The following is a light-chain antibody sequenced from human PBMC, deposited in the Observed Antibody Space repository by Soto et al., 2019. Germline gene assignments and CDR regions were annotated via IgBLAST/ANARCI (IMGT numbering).Light chain of an antibody. CDR1: QSVSSS. CDR2: DAS. J-gene: IGKJ1*01. V-gene: IGKV3-15*01. CDR3: QQYNNWPPWT. Sequence: EIVMTQSPATLSVSPGERATLSCRASQSVSSSLAWYQQKPGQAPRLLIYDASAGATGIPARFSGSGSGTDFTLTISSLQSEDFAVYFCQQYNNWPPWTFGQGTKVEIK.